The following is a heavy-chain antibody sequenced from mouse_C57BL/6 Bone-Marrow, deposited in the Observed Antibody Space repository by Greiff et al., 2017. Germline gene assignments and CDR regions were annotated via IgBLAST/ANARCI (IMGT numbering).Heavy chain of an antibody. CDR1: GFTFSDYY. J-gene: IGHJ2*01. CDR2: ISNGGGST. D-gene: IGHD2-4*01. Sequence: EVQLVESGGGLVQPGGSLKLSCAASGFTFSDYYMYWVRQTPEKRLEWVAYISNGGGSTYYPDTVKGRFTISRDNAKHTLYLQMSRLKSEDTAMYYCARGGIYYDYGDFDYWGQGTTLTVSS. CDR3: ARGGIYYDYGDFDY. V-gene: IGHV5-12*01.